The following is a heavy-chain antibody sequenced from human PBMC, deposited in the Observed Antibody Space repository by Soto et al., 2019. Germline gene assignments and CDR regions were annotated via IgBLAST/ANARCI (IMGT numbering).Heavy chain of an antibody. CDR3: ARDSYTRY. CDR2: IHNDGST. V-gene: IGHV3-66*01. J-gene: IGHJ4*02. CDR1: GFIVSTSY. Sequence: VGSLRLSCAASGFIVSTSYMSWVRQAPGKGLEWVSIIHNDGSTYYADSVKGRFTVSRDDSKNTLYLEILSLRAEDTAVYYCARDSYTRYWGQGTLVTVSS. D-gene: IGHD4-4*01.